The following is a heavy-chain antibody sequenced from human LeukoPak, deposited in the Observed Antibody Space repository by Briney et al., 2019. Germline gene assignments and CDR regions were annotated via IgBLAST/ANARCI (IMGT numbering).Heavy chain of an antibody. V-gene: IGHV3-74*01. Sequence: GGSLRLSRAASGFTFSSHWMHWVRQAPGKGLVWVSRINSDGSSTTYADSVKGRFTISRDNAKNTLYLQMNSLRAEDTAVYYCTRGRGYSYGWIGEKLLDYWGQGTLVTVSS. CDR1: GFTFSSHW. CDR3: TRGRGYSYGWIGEKLLDY. CDR2: INSDGSST. D-gene: IGHD5-18*01. J-gene: IGHJ4*02.